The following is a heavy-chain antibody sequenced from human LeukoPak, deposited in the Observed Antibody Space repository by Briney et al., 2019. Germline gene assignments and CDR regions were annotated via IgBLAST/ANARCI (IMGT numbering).Heavy chain of an antibody. CDR2: IYYSGST. CDR3: ARWYYDSSGYYLVYAFDI. J-gene: IGHJ3*02. CDR1: GGSISSYY. D-gene: IGHD3-22*01. V-gene: IGHV4-59*01. Sequence: SETLSLTCTVSGGSISSYYWSWIRQPPGKGLEWLGYIYYSGSTNYNPSLKSRVTISVYPSKNQFSLKLSSVTAADTAVYYCARWYYDSSGYYLVYAFDIWGQGTMVTVSS.